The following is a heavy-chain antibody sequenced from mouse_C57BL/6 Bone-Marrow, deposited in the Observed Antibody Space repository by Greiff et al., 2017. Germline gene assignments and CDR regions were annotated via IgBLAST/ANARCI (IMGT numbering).Heavy chain of an antibody. CDR3: AGIYYDYAFAY. J-gene: IGHJ3*01. Sequence: VQLQQSGPVLVKPGASVKMSCKASGYTFTDYYMNWVKQSHGKSLEWIGVINPYNGGTSYNQKFKGKAILTVDKSSSTAYMELNSLTSEDSAVYYCAGIYYDYAFAYWGQGTLVTVSA. D-gene: IGHD2-4*01. CDR2: INPYNGGT. V-gene: IGHV1-19*01. CDR1: GYTFTDYY.